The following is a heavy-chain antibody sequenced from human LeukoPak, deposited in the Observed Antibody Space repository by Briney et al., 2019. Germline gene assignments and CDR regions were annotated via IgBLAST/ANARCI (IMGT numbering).Heavy chain of an antibody. CDR2: LYSGSNT. D-gene: IGHD3-3*02. J-gene: IGHJ2*01. Sequence: TGGSLRLSCAASGFIVSTNYMNWVRQAPGKGLEWVSILYSGSNTYYADSVEGRFTISRDSSKNTLFLQMNDLRAEDTAVYYCARVGDHFHWYLDLWGRGTLVTVSS. CDR3: ARVGDHFHWYLDL. V-gene: IGHV3-53*01. CDR1: GFIVSTNY.